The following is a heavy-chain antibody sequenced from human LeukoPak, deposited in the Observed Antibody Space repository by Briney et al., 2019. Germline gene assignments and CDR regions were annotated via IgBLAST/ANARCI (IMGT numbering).Heavy chain of an antibody. CDR2: MSSDGNKK. J-gene: IGHJ4*02. V-gene: IGHV3-30*12. D-gene: IGHD4-17*01. CDR1: GFTFSSYG. CDR3: ARDRDSGDYTAAPGDY. Sequence: GSLRLSCAASGFTFSSYGMHWVRQAPGKGLEWVAVMSSDGNKKFYADSVKGRFTISRDSAKNSLYLQMNSLRDEDTAVYYCARDRDSGDYTAAPGDYWGQGTLVTVSS.